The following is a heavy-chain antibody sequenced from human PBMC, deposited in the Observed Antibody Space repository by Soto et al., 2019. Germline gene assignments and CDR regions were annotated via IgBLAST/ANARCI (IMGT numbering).Heavy chain of an antibody. D-gene: IGHD1-26*01. CDR3: ARGTGELGCFDY. CDR2: MNPYNGNT. J-gene: IGHJ4*03. Sequence: LSSEEPGDTITSYDMNWLQHATRQGLEWMGWMNPYNGNTGYAQDFQGRVTMTRNTSINTAYMELRSLRSDDTAIYYRARGTGELGCFDYCGQGALVSVSS. CDR1: GDTITSYD. V-gene: IGHV1-8*01.